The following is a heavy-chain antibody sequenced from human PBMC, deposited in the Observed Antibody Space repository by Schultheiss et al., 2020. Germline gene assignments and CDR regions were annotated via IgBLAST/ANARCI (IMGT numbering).Heavy chain of an antibody. CDR2: ISAYNGNT. CDR1: GYTFTSYG. D-gene: IGHD3-3*01. CDR3: ARGIVPYDFWSGYYSVSSPVDY. J-gene: IGHJ4*02. V-gene: IGHV1-18*01. Sequence: GSVKGSCKASGYTFTSYGISWVRQAPGQGLEWMGWISAYNGNTNYAQKLQGRVTMTTDTSTSTAYMELRSLRSDDTAVYYCARGIVPYDFWSGYYSVSSPVDYWGQGTLVTVSS.